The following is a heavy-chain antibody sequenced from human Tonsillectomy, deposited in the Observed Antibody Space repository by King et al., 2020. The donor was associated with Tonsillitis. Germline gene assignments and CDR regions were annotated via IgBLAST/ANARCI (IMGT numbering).Heavy chain of an antibody. CDR1: GGSISSYY. V-gene: IGHV4-59*01. CDR3: ARGVLGISGYYYYYGLDV. CDR2: IYYSGST. Sequence: VQLQESGPGLVKPSETLSLTCTVSGGSISSYYWSWIRQPPGKGLEWIGYIYYSGSTNYNPSLKSRATISLDTSENQFSLKLSSVTPADTAVYYCARGVLGISGYYYYYGLDVWGQGTTVTVSS. J-gene: IGHJ6*02. D-gene: IGHD7-27*01.